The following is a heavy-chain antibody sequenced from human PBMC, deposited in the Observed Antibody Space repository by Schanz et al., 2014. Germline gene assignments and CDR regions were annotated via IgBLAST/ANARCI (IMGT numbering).Heavy chain of an antibody. Sequence: EVQLLESGGGLVQPGGSLKLSCAASGLIFSNYVMSWVRQAPGKGLVWVSRIKSDGSSTSYADSVKGRFTISRDNAKNTLYLQMNRLRAEDTAVYYCARPALWFGDNCFDPWGEGTLVTVSS. D-gene: IGHD3-10*01. J-gene: IGHJ5*02. CDR1: GLIFSNYV. CDR2: IKSDGSST. CDR3: ARPALWFGDNCFDP. V-gene: IGHV3-74*02.